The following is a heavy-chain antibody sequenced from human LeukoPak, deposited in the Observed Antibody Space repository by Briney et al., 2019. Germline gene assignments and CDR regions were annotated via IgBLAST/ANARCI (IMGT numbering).Heavy chain of an antibody. J-gene: IGHJ4*02. V-gene: IGHV1-2*02. CDR1: GYTFTGYY. D-gene: IGHD6-19*01. CDR2: INPNSGGT. Sequence: RASVKVSCKASGYTFTGYYMHWVRQAPGQGLEWMGWINPNSGGTNYAQKFQGRVTMTRDTSISTAYMELSRLRSDDTAVYYCARDNAPVAVAGGAGQPNDYWGQGTLVTVSS. CDR3: ARDNAPVAVAGGAGQPNDY.